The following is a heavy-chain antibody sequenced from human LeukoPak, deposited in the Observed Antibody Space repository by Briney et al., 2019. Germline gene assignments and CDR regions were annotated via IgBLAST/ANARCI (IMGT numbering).Heavy chain of an antibody. J-gene: IGHJ5*02. V-gene: IGHV3-7*01. CDR3: AREVATMVRGAMEDWFDP. CDR1: GFTFSSYW. D-gene: IGHD3-10*01. CDR2: IKQDGSEK. Sequence: GGSLRLSCAASGFTFSSYWMSWVRQAPGKGLEWVANIKQDGSEKYYVDSVKGRFTISRDNAKNSLYLQMNSLRAEDTAVYYCAREVATMVRGAMEDWFDPWGQGTLVTVSS.